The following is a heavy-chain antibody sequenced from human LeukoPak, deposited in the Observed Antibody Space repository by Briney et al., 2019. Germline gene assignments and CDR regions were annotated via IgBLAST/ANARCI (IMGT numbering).Heavy chain of an antibody. D-gene: IGHD6-13*01. Sequence: GASVKVSCKASGYTFTSYGISWVRQAPGQGLEWMGWINPNSGGTNYAQKFQGRVTMTRDTSISTAYMELSRLRSDDTAVYYCARGPGWQQLTLDPWGQGTLVTVSS. CDR2: INPNSGGT. J-gene: IGHJ5*02. CDR1: GYTFTSYG. V-gene: IGHV1-2*02. CDR3: ARGPGWQQLTLDP.